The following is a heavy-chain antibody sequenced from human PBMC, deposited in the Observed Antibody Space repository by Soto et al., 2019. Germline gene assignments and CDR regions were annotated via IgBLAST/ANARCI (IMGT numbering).Heavy chain of an antibody. D-gene: IGHD6-19*01. CDR3: AREQPSSGWARSPIDY. J-gene: IGHJ4*02. V-gene: IGHV1-18*01. CDR2: ISAYNGNT. CDR1: GYTFTSYG. Sequence: QVQLVQSGAEVKKPGASVKVSCKASGYTFTSYGISWVRQAPGQGLEWMGWISAYNGNTNYAQKLQGRGTMTTDTSTSTGYMELRRLRADDTAVYYCAREQPSSGWARSPIDYWGQGTLVTVSS.